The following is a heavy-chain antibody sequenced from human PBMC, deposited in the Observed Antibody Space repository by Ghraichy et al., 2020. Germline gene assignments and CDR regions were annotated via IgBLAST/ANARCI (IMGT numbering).Heavy chain of an antibody. CDR1: GFTFSRYS. Sequence: GGSLRLSCAASGFTFSRYSMNWVRQAPGKGLEWVASLSSTSLYMYYADSVKGRFTISRDNAQNSLYLQMDGLRAEDTAVYYCTRSKTGGYGDFEYYYSMDVWGQGTTVTASS. D-gene: IGHD4-17*01. V-gene: IGHV3-21*06. CDR3: TRSKTGGYGDFEYYYSMDV. J-gene: IGHJ6*02. CDR2: LSSTSLYM.